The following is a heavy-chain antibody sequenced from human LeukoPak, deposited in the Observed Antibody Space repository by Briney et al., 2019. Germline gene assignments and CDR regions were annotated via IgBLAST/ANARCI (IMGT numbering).Heavy chain of an antibody. CDR3: ARDRYYYILTGYYQTVPFDL. CDR2: ISAYNGNK. D-gene: IGHD3-9*01. J-gene: IGHJ2*01. CDR1: GYTFTSYG. V-gene: IGHV1-18*01. Sequence: ASVTVSCMASGYTFTSYGISWVRQAPAQGLAWMGWISAYNGNKHYAQKLQGRVTMTTDTSTNTAHMEPRSLRSDDTAVHDCARDRYYYILTGYYQTVPFDLWGRGTLVTVSS.